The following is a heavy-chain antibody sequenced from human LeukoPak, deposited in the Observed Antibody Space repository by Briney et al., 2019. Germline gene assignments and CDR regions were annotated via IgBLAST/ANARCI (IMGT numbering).Heavy chain of an antibody. CDR1: GFTFSSYA. Sequence: GGSLRLSCAASGFTFSSYAMSWVRQAPGRGLHWVSTIRSSDSSTIYADSVQGRFTISRDNSKNTLYLQMNGLGAEDTAVYYCARSAVGHNFDYWGQGTLVTVSS. D-gene: IGHD6-19*01. V-gene: IGHV3-23*01. CDR3: ARSAVGHNFDY. CDR2: IRSSDSST. J-gene: IGHJ4*02.